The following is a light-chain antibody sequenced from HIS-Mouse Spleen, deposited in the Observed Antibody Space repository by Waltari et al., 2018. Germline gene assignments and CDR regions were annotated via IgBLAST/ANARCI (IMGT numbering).Light chain of an antibody. CDR1: QGISSY. CDR2: AAS. V-gene: IGKV1-8*01. J-gene: IGKJ5*01. CDR3: QQYYSYLPIT. Sequence: AIRLTQSPSSFSASTGDRVTITCRASQGISSYLAGYQQKPGNAPKLQIYAASTLQSGVPSRFSGSGSGTDFTLTISCLQSEDFATYYCQQYYSYLPITFGQGTRLEI.